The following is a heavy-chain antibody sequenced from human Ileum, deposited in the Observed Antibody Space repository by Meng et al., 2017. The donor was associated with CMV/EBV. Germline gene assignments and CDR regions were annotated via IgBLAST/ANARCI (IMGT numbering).Heavy chain of an antibody. CDR3: AKDSRLLWFGEFLY. Sequence: GESLKISCAASGFTLSSSGMHWVRQAPGKGLEWVAFIRSDESNKYYADSVKGRFTISRDNSKNTLYLQLNSLRAEDTAVYYCAKDSRLLWFGEFLYWAQGTLVTVSS. CDR1: GFTLSSSG. J-gene: IGHJ4*02. CDR2: IRSDESNK. V-gene: IGHV3-30*02. D-gene: IGHD3-10*01.